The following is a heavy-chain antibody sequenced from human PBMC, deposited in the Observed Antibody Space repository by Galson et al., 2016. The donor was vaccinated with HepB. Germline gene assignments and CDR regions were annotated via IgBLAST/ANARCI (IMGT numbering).Heavy chain of an antibody. D-gene: IGHD2-21*02. Sequence: TLSLTCAVSGDSISSGGYSWSWIRQPPGKGLEWIGYIFHSRSTSYNPSLKSRVALSVDRSKNQFSLQLNSVTAADTAVYYCARAVILDWYFDLWGRGTLVTVSS. J-gene: IGHJ2*01. CDR2: IFHSRST. CDR3: ARAVILDWYFDL. V-gene: IGHV4-30-2*01. CDR1: GDSISSGGYS.